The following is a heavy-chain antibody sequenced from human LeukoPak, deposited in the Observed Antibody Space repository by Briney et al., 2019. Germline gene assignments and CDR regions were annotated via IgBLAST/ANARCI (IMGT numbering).Heavy chain of an antibody. Sequence: GGSLRLSCAASGFTFISYAMSWVRQAPGKGLEWVSGISGSGGRTYYADSVKGRFTISRDNAKNSLFLQMNSLRAEDTAVYYCTEGSETFAYWGQGTLVTVSS. CDR2: ISGSGGRT. CDR1: GFTFISYA. V-gene: IGHV3-23*01. CDR3: TEGSETFAY. D-gene: IGHD3-10*01. J-gene: IGHJ4*02.